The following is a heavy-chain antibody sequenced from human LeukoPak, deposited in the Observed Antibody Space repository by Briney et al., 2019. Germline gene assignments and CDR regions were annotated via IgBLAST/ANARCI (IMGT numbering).Heavy chain of an antibody. V-gene: IGHV4-39*07. D-gene: IGHD7-27*01. Sequence: SETLSLTCTVSGGSISSSSYYWGWIRQPPGKGLEWIGSIYYSGSTYYNPSLKSRVTISVDTSKNQFSLKLSSVTAADTAVYYCARDAGQDPLGYYYYYYMDVWGKGTTVTVSS. CDR2: IYYSGST. CDR3: ARDAGQDPLGYYYYYYMDV. J-gene: IGHJ6*03. CDR1: GGSISSSSYY.